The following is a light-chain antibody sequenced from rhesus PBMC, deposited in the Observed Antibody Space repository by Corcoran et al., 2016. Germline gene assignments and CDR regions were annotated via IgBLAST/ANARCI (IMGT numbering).Light chain of an antibody. Sequence: QVILTQSPATLSLSPGERATLSCRASQSVSSYLAWYQQKPGLPPRLLINGASSRATGIPDRFSGSGSGTDFTLTISSLEPEDVGIYHCYQISSGYSFGQGTKVEIK. CDR2: GAS. J-gene: IGKJ2*01. V-gene: IGKV3-10*01. CDR1: QSVSSY. CDR3: YQISSGYS.